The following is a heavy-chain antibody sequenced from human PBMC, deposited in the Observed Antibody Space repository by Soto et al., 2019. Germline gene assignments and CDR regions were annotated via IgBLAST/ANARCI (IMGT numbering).Heavy chain of an antibody. Sequence: PGGSLRLSCAASGFTVSSNYMSWVRQAPGKGLEWVSVIYSGGSTYYADSVKGRFTISRHNSKNTLYLQMNSLRAEDTAVYYCARDIIRHYDFWSCYPERNYYYVMDVWGKGTTVTVSS. J-gene: IGHJ6*04. D-gene: IGHD3-3*01. CDR1: GFTVSSNY. CDR2: IYSGGST. CDR3: ARDIIRHYDFWSCYPERNYYYVMDV. V-gene: IGHV3-53*04.